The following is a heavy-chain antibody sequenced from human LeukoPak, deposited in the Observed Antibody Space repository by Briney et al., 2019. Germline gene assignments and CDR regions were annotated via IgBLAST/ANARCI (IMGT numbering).Heavy chain of an antibody. Sequence: SETLSLTCTVSGGSISSNHYYWAWIRQPPGKGLEWIGSLHYSGTTYYNPSLKSRVTISADTSKNQFSLKLSSVTAADTAVYYCATGGDRDGWSPTWGQGTLVTVSS. V-gene: IGHV4-39*01. D-gene: IGHD5-24*01. CDR1: GGSISSNHYY. CDR2: LHYSGTT. J-gene: IGHJ5*02. CDR3: ATGGDRDGWSPT.